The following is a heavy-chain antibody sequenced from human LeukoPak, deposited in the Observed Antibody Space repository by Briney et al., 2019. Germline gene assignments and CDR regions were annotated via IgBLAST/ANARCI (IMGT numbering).Heavy chain of an antibody. Sequence: GGSLRLSCAASGFTFSSYAMSWVRQAPGKVLEWVSGISGSGGSTNYADSVKGRFTISRENSKNTLYLQMNSLRAEDTAVYYCAKDSAKKYDDYWGQGTLVTVSS. CDR1: GFTFSSYA. J-gene: IGHJ4*02. CDR2: ISGSGGST. CDR3: AKDSAKKYDDY. D-gene: IGHD2/OR15-2a*01. V-gene: IGHV3-23*01.